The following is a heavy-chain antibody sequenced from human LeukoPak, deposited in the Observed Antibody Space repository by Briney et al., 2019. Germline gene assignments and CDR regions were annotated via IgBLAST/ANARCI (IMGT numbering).Heavy chain of an antibody. J-gene: IGHJ4*02. V-gene: IGHV3-21*01. CDR3: ARVGEQQLVFDY. D-gene: IGHD6-13*01. Sequence: PGGSLRLSCAASGFTFSNYAMSWVRQAPGKGLEWVSSISSSSSYIYYADSVKGRFTISRDNAKNSLYLQMNSLRAEDTAVYYCARVGEQQLVFDYWGQGTLVTVSS. CDR2: ISSSSSYI. CDR1: GFTFSNYA.